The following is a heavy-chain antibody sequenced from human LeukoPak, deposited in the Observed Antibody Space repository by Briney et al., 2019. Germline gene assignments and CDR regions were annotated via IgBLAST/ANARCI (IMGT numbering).Heavy chain of an antibody. CDR2: ILGSGGGT. V-gene: IGHV3-23*01. Sequence: GGSLRLSCAASGFTFSTYVMTWVRQAPGKGLEWVSAILGSGGGTYYTDSVKGRITISRDNSKNTLYLQMNSLRAEDTAVYYCATTPGAYYYYHMDVWGQGTTVTVSS. J-gene: IGHJ6*02. D-gene: IGHD3-10*01. CDR1: GFTFSTYV. CDR3: ATTPGAYYYYHMDV.